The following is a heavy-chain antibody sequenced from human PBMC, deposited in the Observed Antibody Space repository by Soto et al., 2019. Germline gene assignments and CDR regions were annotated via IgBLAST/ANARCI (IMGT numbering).Heavy chain of an antibody. CDR1: GGSFSGYY. D-gene: IGHD2-2*01. CDR3: VRGSGYCSSTSCQNWFDP. J-gene: IGHJ5*02. CDR2: INHSGST. Sequence: SETLSLTCAVYGGSFSGYYWSWIRQPPGKGLEWIGEINHSGSTNYNPSLKSRVTISVDNSKNQFSLKLSSVTAADTAVYYCVRGSGYCSSTSCQNWFDPWGQGTLVTVSS. V-gene: IGHV4-34*01.